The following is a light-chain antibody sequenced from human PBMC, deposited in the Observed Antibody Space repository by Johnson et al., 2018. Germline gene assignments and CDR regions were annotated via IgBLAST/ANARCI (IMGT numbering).Light chain of an antibody. V-gene: IGLV1-51*02. Sequence: QSVLTQPPSVSAAPGQKVTISCSGSSSNIGNNYVSWYQQLPGTAPKLLIYENNKRPSGIPDRFSGSKSGPSATLGVTGLQTGDEADYYCGTWDSSLSAGNVFGTGTKVTVL. J-gene: IGLJ1*01. CDR2: ENN. CDR3: GTWDSSLSAGNV. CDR1: SSNIGNNY.